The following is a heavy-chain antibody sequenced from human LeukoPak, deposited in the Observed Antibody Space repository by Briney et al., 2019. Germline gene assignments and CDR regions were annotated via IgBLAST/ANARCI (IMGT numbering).Heavy chain of an antibody. CDR2: IYYSGSC. CDR3: ARMVAARPYYMDV. Sequence: SETLSLTCTVSGGSISSSSHYWGWIRQPPGKGLEWIGNIYYSGSCYYNPSLKSRVTISVDTSKNQFSLKLSSVTAADTAVYYCARMVAARPYYMDVWGKGTTVTVSS. V-gene: IGHV4-39*07. CDR1: GGSISSSSHY. D-gene: IGHD2-15*01. J-gene: IGHJ6*03.